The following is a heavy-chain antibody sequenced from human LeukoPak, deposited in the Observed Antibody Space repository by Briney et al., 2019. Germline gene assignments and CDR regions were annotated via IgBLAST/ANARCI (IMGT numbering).Heavy chain of an antibody. J-gene: IGHJ5*02. Sequence: SETLSLTCAVYGGSFSGYYWSWIRQPPGKGLEWIGEIYHSGSTNYNPSLKSRVTISVDKSKNQFSLKLSSVTAADTAVYYCARDQGGSYPSWGQGTLVTVSS. D-gene: IGHD1-26*01. CDR3: ARDQGGSYPS. V-gene: IGHV4-34*01. CDR1: GGSFSGYY. CDR2: IYHSGST.